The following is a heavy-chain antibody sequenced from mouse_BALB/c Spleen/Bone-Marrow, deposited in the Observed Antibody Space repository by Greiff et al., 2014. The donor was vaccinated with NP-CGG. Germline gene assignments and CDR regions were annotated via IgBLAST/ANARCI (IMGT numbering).Heavy chain of an antibody. J-gene: IGHJ4*01. CDR3: ARSGKVRNAMDY. CDR1: GYTFTDHA. V-gene: IGHV1S137*01. Sequence: QVQLKQSGAKLVRPGVSVKISCKGSGYTFTDHAIHWVKRSHAKSLEWIGVISGYYGDAIYNQKFKGKATMTVDKSSSTAYMELARLTSEDSAIYYCARSGKVRNAMDYRGQGTSVTVSS. CDR2: ISGYYGDA. D-gene: IGHD2-14*01.